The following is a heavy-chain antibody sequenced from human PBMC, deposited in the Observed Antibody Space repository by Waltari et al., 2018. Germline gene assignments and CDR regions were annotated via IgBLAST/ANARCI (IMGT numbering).Heavy chain of an antibody. J-gene: IGHJ4*02. Sequence: QVQLVQSGAEVKNPGASVKVSCKGSGYNFKSYDMSWVRQAPGQGLEWMGRISTYKNYTNYAQKFQGRVTMTTDTSTSTAFMELRSLRSDDTAVFYCARHMGDFWGGYLDYWGQGTLVTVSS. D-gene: IGHD3-3*01. CDR2: ISTYKNYT. V-gene: IGHV1-18*01. CDR3: ARHMGDFWGGYLDY. CDR1: GYNFKSYD.